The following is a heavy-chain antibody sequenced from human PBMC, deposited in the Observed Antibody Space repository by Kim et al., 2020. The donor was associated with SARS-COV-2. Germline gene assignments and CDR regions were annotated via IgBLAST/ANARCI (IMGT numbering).Heavy chain of an antibody. CDR2: IYYSGST. Sequence: SETLSLTCTVSGGSISSGGYYWSWIRQYPGKGLEWIGYIYYSGSTYYNPSLKSRVTISVDTSKNQFSLKLSSVTAADTAVYYCARVDGSGGSWYYFDYWGQGTLFTVSS. CDR1: GGSISSGGYY. D-gene: IGHD2-15*01. CDR3: ARVDGSGGSWYYFDY. J-gene: IGHJ4*02. V-gene: IGHV4-31*03.